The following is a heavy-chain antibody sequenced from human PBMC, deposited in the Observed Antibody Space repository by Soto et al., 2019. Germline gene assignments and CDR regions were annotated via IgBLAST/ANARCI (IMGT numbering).Heavy chain of an antibody. J-gene: IGHJ4*02. V-gene: IGHV3-30*18. Sequence: QVQLVESGGGVVQPGRSLTLSCAASEFTFSSYGIHWVRQAPGKGLEWVAVISYDGSKKQYADSVKGRFTISRDNSKNTLHLQMNSLRAEDTAVYYWAKDRDCHGTSGYYVFDYWGQGTLVTVSS. CDR3: AKDRDCHGTSGYYVFDY. D-gene: IGHD3-22*01. CDR2: ISYDGSKK. CDR1: EFTFSSYG.